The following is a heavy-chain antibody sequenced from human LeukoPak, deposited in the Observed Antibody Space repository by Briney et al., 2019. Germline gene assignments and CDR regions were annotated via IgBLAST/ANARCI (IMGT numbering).Heavy chain of an antibody. J-gene: IGHJ3*02. CDR3: AREAEYYYDSSGYSDAFDI. CDR2: IYSGGST. Sequence: GGSLRLSCAASGFTVSSNYMSWVRQAPGKGLEWVSVIYSGGSTYYADSVKGRFTISRDNSKNTLYLQMNSLRAEDTAVYYCAREAEYYYDSSGYSDAFDIWGQGTMVTVSS. CDR1: GFTVSSNY. V-gene: IGHV3-66*01. D-gene: IGHD3-22*01.